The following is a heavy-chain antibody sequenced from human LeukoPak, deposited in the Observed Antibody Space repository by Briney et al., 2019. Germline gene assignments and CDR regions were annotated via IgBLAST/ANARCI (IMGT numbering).Heavy chain of an antibody. CDR2: INHSGNT. J-gene: IGHJ4*02. V-gene: IGHV4-34*01. Sequence: PSETLSLTCAVHGGSFSGYYWSWIRQSPGKGVGWIGEINHSGNTEFNPSLESRVTISVDTSKSQFSLKLNSMTAVDTAVYWCASRASKRPLGDWGQGTLVTVSS. CDR3: ASRASKRPLGD. CDR1: GGSFSGYY. D-gene: IGHD3-16*01.